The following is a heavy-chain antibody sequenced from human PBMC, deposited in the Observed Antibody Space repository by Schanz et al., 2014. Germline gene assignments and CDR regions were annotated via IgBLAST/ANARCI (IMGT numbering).Heavy chain of an antibody. CDR3: AKDDTQVNGMDV. Sequence: VQLVESGGGVVQPGGSLRLSCVASGFSFSGFAVHWVRQAPGKGLEWVAFIRYDGSNKYYADSVKGRFTISRDNSKNTLYLQMNSLRVEDTAVYYCAKDDTQVNGMDVWGQGTTVTVSS. CDR2: IRYDGSNK. CDR1: GFSFSGFA. J-gene: IGHJ6*02. V-gene: IGHV3-30*02.